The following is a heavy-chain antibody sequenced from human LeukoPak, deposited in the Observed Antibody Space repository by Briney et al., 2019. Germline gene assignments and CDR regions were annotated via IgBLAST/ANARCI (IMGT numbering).Heavy chain of an antibody. Sequence: GGSLRLSCAASGFTFSRYSVNWVRQAPGKGLEWVSCITGGSDYIFYADSVRGRFTISRDNAKNSLYLQMNSLRAEDTAVYYCAKVKWKLIGYFDYWGQGTLVTVSS. CDR2: ITGGSDYI. D-gene: IGHD1-20*01. CDR1: GFTFSRYS. V-gene: IGHV3-21*01. CDR3: AKVKWKLIGYFDY. J-gene: IGHJ4*02.